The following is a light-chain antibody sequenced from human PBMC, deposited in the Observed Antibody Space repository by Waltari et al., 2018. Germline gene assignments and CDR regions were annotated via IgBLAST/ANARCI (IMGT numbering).Light chain of an antibody. CDR2: DVT. CDR1: SSDVGDNNY. J-gene: IGLJ2*01. V-gene: IGLV2-14*03. Sequence: QSALTQPASVSGSPGQSITVSCTGTSSDVGDNNYVSWYQQHPGKAPQLVISDVTNRPSGVSDRFSWSKSGNTASLTISGLRAEDEADYYCSSYTSSSTIIFGGGTKVTVL. CDR3: SSYTSSSTII.